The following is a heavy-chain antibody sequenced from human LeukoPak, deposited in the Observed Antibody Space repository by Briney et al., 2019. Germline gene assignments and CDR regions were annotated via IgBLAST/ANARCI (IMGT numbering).Heavy chain of an antibody. D-gene: IGHD6-19*01. CDR3: ARGGYSSGWYSSPDY. V-gene: IGHV3-48*04. J-gene: IGHJ4*02. CDR2: ITTMSSTI. CDR1: GFTFSSYS. Sequence: GGSLRLSCAASGFTFSSYSMNWVRQAPGKGLEWVSYITTMSSTIYYADSVKGRFTISRDNGKNSLCLQMNSLRAEDTAVYYCARGGYSSGWYSSPDYWGQGTLVTVSS.